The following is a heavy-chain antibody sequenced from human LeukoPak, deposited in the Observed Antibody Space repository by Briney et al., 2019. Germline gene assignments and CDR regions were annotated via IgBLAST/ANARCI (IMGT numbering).Heavy chain of an antibody. V-gene: IGHV3-9*01. CDR3: AKDQRYDSSGYYDY. D-gene: IGHD3-22*01. CDR2: ISWNSGSI. J-gene: IGHJ4*02. CDR1: GFTFDDYA. Sequence: PGGSLRLSCAASGFTFDDYAMHWVRHAPGKGLEWVSGISWNSGSIGYADSVKGRFTISRDNAKNSLYLQMNGLRAEDTALYYCAKDQRYDSSGYYDYWGQGTLVTVSS.